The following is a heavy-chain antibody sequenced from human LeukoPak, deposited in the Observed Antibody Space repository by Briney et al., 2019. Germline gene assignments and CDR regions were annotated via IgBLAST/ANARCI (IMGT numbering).Heavy chain of an antibody. J-gene: IGHJ4*02. CDR2: INPNSGGT. Sequence: GASVKVSYKASGYTFTGYYMHWVRQAPGQGLEWMGWINPNSGGTNYAQKFQGRVTMTRDTSISTAYMELSRLRSDDTAVYYCAREMNYYDSSGALLWSYWGQGTLVTVSS. D-gene: IGHD3-22*01. CDR1: GYTFTGYY. CDR3: AREMNYYDSSGALLWSY. V-gene: IGHV1-2*02.